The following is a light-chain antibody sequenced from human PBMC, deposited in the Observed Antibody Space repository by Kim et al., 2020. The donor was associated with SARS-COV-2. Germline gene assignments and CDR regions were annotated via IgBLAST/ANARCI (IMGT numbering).Light chain of an antibody. CDR3: SSYTASSTLV. J-gene: IGLJ1*01. Sequence: GQSITLSCTGTSSDVGGYNYVSWYQQHPAKAPKLILYAVSTRPSWISYRFSGSKYGNTASLTISGLQAEDEADYYCSSYTASSTLVFGTGTKVTVL. V-gene: IGLV2-14*03. CDR1: SSDVGGYNY. CDR2: AVS.